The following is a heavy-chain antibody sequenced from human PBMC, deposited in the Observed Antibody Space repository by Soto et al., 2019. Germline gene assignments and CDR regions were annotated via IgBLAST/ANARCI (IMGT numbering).Heavy chain of an antibody. CDR1: GGTFSSDA. D-gene: IGHD2-15*01. CDR2: IIPIFGTA. Sequence: VQLVQSGAAVKKPGSSVKVSCKASGGTFSSDAISWVRQAPGQGLAWMGGIIPIFGTANYAQKFQGRDTITADESTSTDYMELSSLSTKDTAVYDCAGSSGVTRKLDYWGQGTLVTVSS. CDR3: AGSSGVTRKLDY. V-gene: IGHV1-69*01. J-gene: IGHJ4*02.